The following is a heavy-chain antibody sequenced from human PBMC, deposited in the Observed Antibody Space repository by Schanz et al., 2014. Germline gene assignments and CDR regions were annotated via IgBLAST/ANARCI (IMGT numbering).Heavy chain of an antibody. D-gene: IGHD2-8*02. V-gene: IGHV4-31*03. Sequence: QVQLQESGPGLVKPSQTLSLTCTVSGDSISSGGYYWSWIRQHPGKGLEWIGYISYSGVTYYNPSRKSRGTISVDKSKTQFSLKVRSVTAADTAVYYCARDSLRGATGGYGMDVWGQGTTVTVSS. CDR3: ARDSLRGATGGYGMDV. CDR2: ISYSGVT. CDR1: GDSISSGGYY. J-gene: IGHJ6*02.